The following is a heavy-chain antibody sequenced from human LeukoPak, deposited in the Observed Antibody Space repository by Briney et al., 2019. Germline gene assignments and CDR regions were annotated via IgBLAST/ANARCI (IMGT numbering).Heavy chain of an antibody. D-gene: IGHD6-19*01. CDR1: GGSISSHY. CDR2: IYYSGST. V-gene: IGHV4-59*11. CDR3: ASGSAVDLDY. Sequence: SETLSLTCTVSGGSISSHYWSWIRQPPGKGLEWIGYIYYSGSTNYNPSLKSRVTISVDTSKNQFSLKLSSVTAADTAVYYCASGSAVDLDYWGQGTLVTVSS. J-gene: IGHJ4*02.